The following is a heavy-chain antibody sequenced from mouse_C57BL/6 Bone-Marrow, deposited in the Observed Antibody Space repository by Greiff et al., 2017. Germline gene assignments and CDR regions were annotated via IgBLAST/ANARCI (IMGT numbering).Heavy chain of an antibody. CDR1: GYSFTGYY. J-gene: IGHJ4*01. CDR2: INPSTGDT. Sequence: EVKLQESGPELVKPGASVKISCKASGYSFTGYYMNWVKQSPEKSLEWIGEINPSTGDTTYNQKFKAKATLTVDKSSRTAYMQLESLTSEDSAVYYCARGRLLRMDDWGQGTSVTVSS. V-gene: IGHV1-42*01. CDR3: ARGRLLRMDD. D-gene: IGHD1-1*01.